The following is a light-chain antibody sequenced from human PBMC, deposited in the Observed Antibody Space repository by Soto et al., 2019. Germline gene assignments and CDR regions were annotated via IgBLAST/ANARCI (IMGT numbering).Light chain of an antibody. Sequence: QSVLTQPPSVSGAPGQRVTISCTGSSSNIGAGYDVHWYQQLPGTAPKLLIYGNSNRPSGVPDRFSGSKSGTSASLAITGLQAEDEADYYCQSYDSSLSGLVFGTWTKLTVL. CDR3: QSYDSSLSGLV. V-gene: IGLV1-40*01. CDR1: SSNIGAGYD. J-gene: IGLJ1*01. CDR2: GNS.